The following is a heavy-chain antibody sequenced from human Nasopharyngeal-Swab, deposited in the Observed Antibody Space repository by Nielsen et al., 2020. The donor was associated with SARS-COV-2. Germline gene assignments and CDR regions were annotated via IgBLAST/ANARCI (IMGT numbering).Heavy chain of an antibody. J-gene: IGHJ5*02. CDR2: ISGSGGST. V-gene: IGHV3-23*01. D-gene: IGHD3-10*01. Sequence: GESLKISCAASGFTFSSYAMSWVRQAPGKGLEWVSAISGSGGSTYYADSVKGRFTISRDNSKNTLYLQMNSLRAEDTAVYYCAKVNYGSGSYHWFDPWGQRTLVTVSS. CDR1: GFTFSSYA. CDR3: AKVNYGSGSYHWFDP.